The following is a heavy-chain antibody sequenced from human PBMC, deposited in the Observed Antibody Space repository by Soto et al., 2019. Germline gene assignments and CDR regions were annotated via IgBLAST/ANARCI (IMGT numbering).Heavy chain of an antibody. CDR1: VCSINSGDYY. CDR2: IYYTGST. J-gene: IGHJ4*02. CDR3: ARIGLTTALL. Sequence: SETLSLTCTVSVCSINSGDYYWSRIHRRPGKGLEWIGFIYYTGSTCYNPTLSSRVTISIDTSKNHLFLNLRSVTAADTAVYYCARIGLTTALLWGQGTLVTVSS. D-gene: IGHD4-17*01. V-gene: IGHV4-30-4*02.